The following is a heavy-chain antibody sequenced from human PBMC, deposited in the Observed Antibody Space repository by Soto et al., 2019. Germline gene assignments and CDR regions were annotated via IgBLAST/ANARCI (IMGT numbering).Heavy chain of an antibody. CDR3: ASGVKTYYYDSGGYSPFDY. D-gene: IGHD3-22*01. CDR2: IYYSGST. Sequence: SETLSLTCTVSGGSVSSGSYYWSWIRQPPGKGLEWIGYIYYSGSTNYNPSLKSRVTISVDTSKNQFSLKLNAVTAADTAVYYCASGVKTYYYDSGGYSPFDYWGQGTLVTVSS. J-gene: IGHJ4*02. CDR1: GGSVSSGSYY. V-gene: IGHV4-61*01.